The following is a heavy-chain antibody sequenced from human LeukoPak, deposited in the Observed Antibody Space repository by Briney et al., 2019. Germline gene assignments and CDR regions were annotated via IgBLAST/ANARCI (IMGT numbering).Heavy chain of an antibody. CDR2: IYYSGST. J-gene: IGHJ3*02. CDR3: ARSLVVVLHDAFDI. V-gene: IGHV4-59*01. D-gene: IGHD3-22*01. CDR1: GGSISSYY. Sequence: PSETLSLTCTVSGGSISSYYWSWIRQPPGKGLEWIGYIYYSGSTNYNPSLKSRVTISVETSKNQFSLKLSSVTAADTAVYYCARSLVVVLHDAFDIWGQGTMVTVSS.